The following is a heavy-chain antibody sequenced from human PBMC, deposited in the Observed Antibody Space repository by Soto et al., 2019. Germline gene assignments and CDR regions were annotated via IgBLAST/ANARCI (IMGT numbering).Heavy chain of an antibody. CDR1: GFSLSNARMG. CDR2: IFSNDEK. Sequence: SGPTLVNPTETLTLTCSVSGFSLSNARMGVSWIRQPPGKALEWLAHIFSNDEKSYSTSLKSRLTISKDTSKSQVVLTMTNMDPVDTATYYCARIRGWLMXYGSGSYYNYYYYGMDVWGQGTTVTVSS. CDR3: ARIRGWLMXYGSGSYYNYYYYGMDV. D-gene: IGHD3-10*01. J-gene: IGHJ6*02. V-gene: IGHV2-26*01.